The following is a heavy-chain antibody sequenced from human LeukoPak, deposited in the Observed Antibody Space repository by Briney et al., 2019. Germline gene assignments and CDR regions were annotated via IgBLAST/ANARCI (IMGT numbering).Heavy chain of an antibody. CDR2: ISAYNGNT. J-gene: IGHJ6*03. CDR3: ARDQGWLVPTYYYYYMDV. CDR1: GYTFTSYG. D-gene: IGHD6-19*01. Sequence: GASVKVSCKASGYTFTSYGISWVRQAPGQGLEWMGWISAYNGNTNYAQKLQGRVTMTTDTSTSTAYMELRSLRSDDTAVYYCARDQGWLVPTYYYYYMDVWGKGTTVTVSS. V-gene: IGHV1-18*01.